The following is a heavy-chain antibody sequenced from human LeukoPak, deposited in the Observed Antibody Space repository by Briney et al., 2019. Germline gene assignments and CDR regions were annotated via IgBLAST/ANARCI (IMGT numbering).Heavy chain of an antibody. Sequence: GESLKISCKGSGYSFTSYWIGWVRQMPGKGLEWMGIIYPGDSDTRYSPSFQGQVTISADKSISTAYLQWSSLKASDTAMYYCARLIEGSSWPDYFDYWGQGTLVTVSS. CDR3: ARLIEGSSWPDYFDY. CDR2: IYPGDSDT. D-gene: IGHD6-13*01. CDR1: GYSFTSYW. V-gene: IGHV5-51*01. J-gene: IGHJ4*02.